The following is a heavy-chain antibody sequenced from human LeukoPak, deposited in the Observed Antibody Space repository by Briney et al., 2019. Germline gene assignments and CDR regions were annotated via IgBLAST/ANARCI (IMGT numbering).Heavy chain of an antibody. CDR2: ISSSSSYI. V-gene: IGHV3-21*01. Sequence: GGSLRLSCVASGFTFSNYAMNWVRQAPGKGLEWVSSISSSSSYIYYADSVKGRFTISRDNAKNSLYLQMNSLRAEDTAVYYCARARGYSYVYYFDYWGQGTLVTVSS. CDR3: ARARGYSYVYYFDY. J-gene: IGHJ4*02. CDR1: GFTFSNYA. D-gene: IGHD5-18*01.